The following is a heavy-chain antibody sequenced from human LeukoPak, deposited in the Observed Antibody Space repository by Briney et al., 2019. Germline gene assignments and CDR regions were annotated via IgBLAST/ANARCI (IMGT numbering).Heavy chain of an antibody. V-gene: IGHV3-13*01. J-gene: IGHJ6*03. CDR1: GFTFSSYD. D-gene: IGHD7-27*01. Sequence: GGSLRLSCAASGFTFSSYDMHWVRQATGKGLEWVSAIGTAGDTYYPGSVKGRFTISRENAKNTLYLQMNSLGADDTAVYYCAKAPATGEGYYFYYMDVWGKGTTVTVSS. CDR3: AKAPATGEGYYFYYMDV. CDR2: IGTAGDT.